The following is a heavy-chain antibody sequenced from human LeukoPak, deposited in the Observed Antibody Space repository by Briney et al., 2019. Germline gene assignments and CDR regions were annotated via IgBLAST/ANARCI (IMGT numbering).Heavy chain of an antibody. CDR1: GGTFSSYA. V-gene: IGHV1-69*06. CDR2: IIPIFGTA. D-gene: IGHD1-26*01. Sequence: SVKVSCKASGGTFSSYAISWVRQAPGQGLEWMGGIIPIFGTANYAQKFQGRVTITADKSTSTAYMELSSLRSEDTAVYYCARNIVGAIPMDVWGKGTTVTVSS. J-gene: IGHJ6*03. CDR3: ARNIVGAIPMDV.